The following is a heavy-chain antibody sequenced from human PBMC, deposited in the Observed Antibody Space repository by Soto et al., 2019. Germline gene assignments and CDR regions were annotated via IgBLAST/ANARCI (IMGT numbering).Heavy chain of an antibody. CDR3: AKGIPDTGGYYYYSMDV. CDR2: IYSGGST. J-gene: IGHJ6*02. CDR1: GFTVSSNY. D-gene: IGHD5-18*01. V-gene: IGHV3-53*01. Sequence: PGGSLRLSCAASGFTVSSNYMSWVRQAPGKGLEWVSVIYSGGSTYYADSVKGRFTISRDNSKNTLYLQMNSLRAEDTAVYYCAKGIPDTGGYYYYSMDVWGQGTAVTVSS.